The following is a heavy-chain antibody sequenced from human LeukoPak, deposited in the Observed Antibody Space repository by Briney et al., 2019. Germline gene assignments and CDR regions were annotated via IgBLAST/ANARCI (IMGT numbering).Heavy chain of an antibody. V-gene: IGHV1-24*01. CDR3: ATAPGYYFHYFDY. Sequence: ASVKVSCKVSGYTLTELSMHWVRQAPGKGLEWTGGFDPEDGETIYAQKFQGRVTMTEDTSTDTAYMELSSLRSEDTAVYYCATAPGYYFHYFDYWGQGTLVTVSS. CDR1: GYTLTELS. CDR2: FDPEDGET. J-gene: IGHJ4*02. D-gene: IGHD3-22*01.